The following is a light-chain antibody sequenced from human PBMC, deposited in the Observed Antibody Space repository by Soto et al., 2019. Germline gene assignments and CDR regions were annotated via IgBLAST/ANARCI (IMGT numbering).Light chain of an antibody. CDR1: QSVSNNY. J-gene: IGKJ1*01. CDR3: QQYNSYSGT. V-gene: IGKV3-20*01. Sequence: EIVLTQSPGTLALSPCERATLSCSASQSVSNNYLAWYQQKPGQAPRLLIYGASNRATGIPDRFSGSGSGTEFTLTISSLQPDDFATYYCQQYNSYSGTFGQGTKVDIK. CDR2: GAS.